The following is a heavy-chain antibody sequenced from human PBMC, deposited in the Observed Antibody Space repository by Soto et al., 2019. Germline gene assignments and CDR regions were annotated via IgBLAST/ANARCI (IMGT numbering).Heavy chain of an antibody. Sequence: SETLSLTCTVSADSFSGYYWSWIRQPAGKGLEWIGRVYTNGATNYNPSLTSRVTGSVDTSRNQFSLKLRFVTGADTAVYYCAREAAETVGDGYWCDPWGQGTLVTVSS. D-gene: IGHD6-13*01. J-gene: IGHJ5*02. CDR1: ADSFSGYY. V-gene: IGHV4-4*07. CDR3: AREAAETVGDGYWCDP. CDR2: VYTNGAT.